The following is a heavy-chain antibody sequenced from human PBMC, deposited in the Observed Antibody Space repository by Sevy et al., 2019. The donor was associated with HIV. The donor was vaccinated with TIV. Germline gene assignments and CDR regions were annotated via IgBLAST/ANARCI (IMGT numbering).Heavy chain of an antibody. V-gene: IGHV3-30*02. CDR1: GFTFSYSG. CDR2: IQFDGSSQ. Sequence: GGSLRLSCAASGFTFSYSGMHWVRQAPGKGLEWVTFIQFDGSSQYYADSLKGRFTILIDNSKNTLYLQMNSLRGDDTAVYYCAKNTAVVGVGGFDYWGQRALVTVSS. CDR3: AKNTAVVGVGGFDY. J-gene: IGHJ4*02. D-gene: IGHD2-8*01.